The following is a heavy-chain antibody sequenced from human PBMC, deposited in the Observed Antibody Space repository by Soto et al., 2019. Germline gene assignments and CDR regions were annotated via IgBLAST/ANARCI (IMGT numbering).Heavy chain of an antibody. D-gene: IGHD6-13*01. CDR1: GYTFTSYG. V-gene: IGHV1-18*01. Sequence: QVQVVQSGAEVKKTGASVKVSCKASGYTFTSYGISWVRQAPGQGLEWMGWISAYNGNTNYAQKLQGRVTMTTDTSTSSAYMELRSLRSDDTAVYYCATNSHQLVRYYYYYMDVWGKGTTVTVSS. CDR3: ATNSHQLVRYYYYYMDV. CDR2: ISAYNGNT. J-gene: IGHJ6*03.